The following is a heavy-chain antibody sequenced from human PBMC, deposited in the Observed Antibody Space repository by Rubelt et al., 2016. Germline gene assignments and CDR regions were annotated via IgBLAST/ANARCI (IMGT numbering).Heavy chain of an antibody. D-gene: IGHD1-7*01. V-gene: IGHV5-10-1*01. Sequence: PGESLTISCKGSEYNFTTYWISWVRQMPGKGLEWMGRIDLSDSYTYYSPSFQGHVTISSDKSISTAYLQWSSLKASDTAMYYCARLITGITSYYMDVWGKGTTVTVSS. CDR1: EYNFTTYW. J-gene: IGHJ6*03. CDR2: IDLSDSYT. CDR3: ARLITGITSYYMDV.